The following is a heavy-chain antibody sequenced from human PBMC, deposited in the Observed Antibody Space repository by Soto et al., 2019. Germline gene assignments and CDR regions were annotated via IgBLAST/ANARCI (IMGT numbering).Heavy chain of an antibody. D-gene: IGHD2-21*02. V-gene: IGHV1-69*08. CDR1: GGTFSSYT. CDR2: IIPILGIA. CDR3: ARDGYCGGDCYRAFDI. Sequence: QVQLVQSGAEVKKPGSSVKVSCKASGGTFSSYTISWVRQAPGQGLEWMGRIIPILGIANYAQKFQGRVTMTADKSTSTAYMELSSLRSEDTAVYYCARDGYCGGDCYRAFDIWGQGTMVTVSS. J-gene: IGHJ3*02.